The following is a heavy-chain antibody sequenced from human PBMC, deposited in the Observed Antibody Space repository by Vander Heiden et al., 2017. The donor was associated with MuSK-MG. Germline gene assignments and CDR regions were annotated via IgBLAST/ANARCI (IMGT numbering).Heavy chain of an antibody. Sequence: EVQLLASGGGLVQPGGSLRLSCAASGFTFSSNALTWVRQAPGNGLEWVSVITAGGDNTYYTDSVKGRFTISRDNSKNTLYLQMTSLRAEDTAVYYCAKNNWGYSDYWGQGTLVTVSS. V-gene: IGHV3-23*01. D-gene: IGHD7-27*01. CDR3: AKNNWGYSDY. CDR1: GFTFSSNA. J-gene: IGHJ4*02. CDR2: ITAGGDNT.